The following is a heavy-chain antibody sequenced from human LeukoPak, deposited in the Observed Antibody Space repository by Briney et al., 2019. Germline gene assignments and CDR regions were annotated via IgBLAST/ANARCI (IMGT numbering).Heavy chain of an antibody. CDR3: TQLRRPDY. J-gene: IGHJ4*02. CDR2: IRSKANSYAT. V-gene: IGHV3-73*01. Sequence: PGGSLRLSCAASGFTLSGSAMHWVRQASGKGLEWVGRIRSKANSYATAYAASVKGRFTISRDDSKNTAYLQMNSLKTEDTAVYYCTQLRRPDYWGQGTLVTVSS. CDR1: GFTLSGSA. D-gene: IGHD1-1*01.